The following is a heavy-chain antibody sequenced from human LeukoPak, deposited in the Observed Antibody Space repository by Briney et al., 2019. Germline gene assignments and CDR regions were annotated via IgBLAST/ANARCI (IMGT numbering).Heavy chain of an antibody. CDR3: AKGRSGYYSLFDY. V-gene: IGHV3-23*01. D-gene: IGHD3-22*01. CDR1: GFIFSSYG. CDR2: IRGSGGYT. Sequence: GGSLRLSSAASGFIFSSYGMSWVRQAPGKGPEWVSVIRGSGGYTYYADSVKGRFSMSRDNSKNTLYLQMNSLRVEDTAVYYCAKGRSGYYSLFDYWGQGTLVTVSS. J-gene: IGHJ4*02.